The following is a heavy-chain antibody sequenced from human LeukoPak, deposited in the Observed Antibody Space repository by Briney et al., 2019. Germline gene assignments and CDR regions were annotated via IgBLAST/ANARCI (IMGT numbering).Heavy chain of an antibody. CDR1: GFTFSSYA. Sequence: GGSLRLSCAASGFTFSSYAMSWVRQAPGKGLEWVSAISGSGGSTYYADSVKGRFTISRDNSKNTLYLQMNSLRAEDTAVYYCARDVGVYGSGSSSTDYWGQGTLVTVSS. V-gene: IGHV3-23*01. CDR2: ISGSGGST. D-gene: IGHD3-10*01. J-gene: IGHJ4*02. CDR3: ARDVGVYGSGSSSTDY.